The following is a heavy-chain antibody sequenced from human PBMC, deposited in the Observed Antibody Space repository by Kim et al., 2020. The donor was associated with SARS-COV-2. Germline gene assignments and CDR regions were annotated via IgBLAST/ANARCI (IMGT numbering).Heavy chain of an antibody. D-gene: IGHD1-26*01. Sequence: ASVKVSCKASGYIFTANSIQWVRQAPGQVLEWMGWIDTATGDVKYSQNLQGRITFTRETSASTAYMQLKSLTPEDTAVYYCTRDGKSGNFDYWGQGTLVTVSS. J-gene: IGHJ4*02. CDR3: TRDGKSGNFDY. CDR1: GYIFTANS. V-gene: IGHV1-3*04. CDR2: IDTATGDV.